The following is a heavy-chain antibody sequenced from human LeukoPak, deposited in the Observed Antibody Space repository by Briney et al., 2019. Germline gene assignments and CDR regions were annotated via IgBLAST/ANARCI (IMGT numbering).Heavy chain of an antibody. CDR1: GFTFSSYG. J-gene: IGHJ4*02. CDR3: ANYYYDSSGYYPD. V-gene: IGHV3-30*18. D-gene: IGHD3-22*01. CDR2: ISYDGSNK. Sequence: GGSLRLSCAASGFTFSSYGMHWVRQAPGKGLEWVAVISYDGSNKYYADSVKGRFTISRDNSKNTLYLRMNSLRAEDTAVYYCANYYYDSSGYYPDWGQGTLVTVSS.